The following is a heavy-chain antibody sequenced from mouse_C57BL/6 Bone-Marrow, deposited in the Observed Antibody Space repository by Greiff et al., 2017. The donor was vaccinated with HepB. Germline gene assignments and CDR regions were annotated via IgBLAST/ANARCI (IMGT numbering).Heavy chain of an antibody. Sequence: VQLQQSGPELVKPGASVKIPCKASGYTFTDYNMDWVKQSNGKSLEWIGDINPNNGGTIYNQKFKGKATLTVDKSSSTAYMELRSLTSEDTAVYYCARRGYYGSSLYFDVWGTVTTVTVSS. D-gene: IGHD1-1*01. J-gene: IGHJ1*03. CDR1: GYTFTDYN. CDR2: INPNNGGT. V-gene: IGHV1-18*01. CDR3: ARRGYYGSSLYFDV.